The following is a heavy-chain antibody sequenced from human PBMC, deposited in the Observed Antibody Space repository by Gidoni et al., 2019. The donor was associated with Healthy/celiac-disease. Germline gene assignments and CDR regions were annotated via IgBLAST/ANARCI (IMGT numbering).Heavy chain of an antibody. V-gene: IGHV3-21*01. CDR1: GFTFSSYS. J-gene: IGHJ4*02. CDR2: ISSSSSYI. Sequence: EVQLVESGGGLVKPGGSLRLSCAAFGFTFSSYSMNWVRQAPGKGLEWVSSISSSSSYIYYADSVKGRFTISRDNAKNSLYLQMNSLRAEDTAVYYCARLRAEYFDYWGQGTLVNVSS. CDR3: ARLRAEYFDY.